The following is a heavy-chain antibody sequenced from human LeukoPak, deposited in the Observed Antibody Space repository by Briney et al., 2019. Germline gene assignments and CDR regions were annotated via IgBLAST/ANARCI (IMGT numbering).Heavy chain of an antibody. CDR1: GFTFSSYA. CDR2: ISGSGGST. D-gene: IGHD3-16*02. V-gene: IGHV3-23*01. J-gene: IGHJ5*02. Sequence: GGSLRLSCAASGFTFSSYAMSWVRQAPGKGLEWVSAISGSGGSTYYTDSVKGRFTISRDNSKNTLYLQMNSLRAEDTAVYYCAKDHYDYVWGSYRFDPWGQGTLVTVSS. CDR3: AKDHYDYVWGSYRFDP.